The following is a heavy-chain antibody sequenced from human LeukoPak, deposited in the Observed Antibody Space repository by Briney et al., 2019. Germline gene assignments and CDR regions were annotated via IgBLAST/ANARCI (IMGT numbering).Heavy chain of an antibody. V-gene: IGHV4-39*01. CDR2: IYYSGST. J-gene: IGHJ4*02. Sequence: SETLSLTCTVSGGSISSSSYYWGWIRQPPGKGLEWIGSIYYSGSTYYNPSLKSRVTISVDTSKNQFSLKLSSVTAADTAVYYCARRVRSSSDFDYWGQGTLVTVSS. CDR3: ARRVRSSSDFDY. CDR1: GGSISSSSYY. D-gene: IGHD6-6*01.